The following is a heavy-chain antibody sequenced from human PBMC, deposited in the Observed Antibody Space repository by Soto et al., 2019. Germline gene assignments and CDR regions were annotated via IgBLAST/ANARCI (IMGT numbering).Heavy chain of an antibody. J-gene: IGHJ6*02. CDR1: GFTFSSYG. CDR2: ISYDGSNK. Sequence: GGSLRLSCAASGFTFSSYGMHWVRQAPGKGLEWVAVISYDGSNKYYADSVKGRFTISRDNSKNTLYLQMNSLRAEDTAVYYCAKDFRSSSSAIYYYYYGMDVWGQGTTVTVSS. CDR3: AKDFRSSSSAIYYYYYGMDV. D-gene: IGHD6-6*01. V-gene: IGHV3-30*18.